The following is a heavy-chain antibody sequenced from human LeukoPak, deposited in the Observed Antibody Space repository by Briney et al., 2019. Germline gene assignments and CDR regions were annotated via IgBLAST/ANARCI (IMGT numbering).Heavy chain of an antibody. Sequence: GGYLRLSCAASGFTFSSYAMHWVRQAPGKGLEWVAVISYDGSNKYYADSVKGRFTISRDNSKNTLYLQMNSLRAEDTAVYYCARVNLAGAAMVKEAFDYWGQGTLVTVSS. CDR3: ARVNLAGAAMVKEAFDY. CDR2: ISYDGSNK. J-gene: IGHJ4*02. V-gene: IGHV3-30*04. D-gene: IGHD5-18*01. CDR1: GFTFSSYA.